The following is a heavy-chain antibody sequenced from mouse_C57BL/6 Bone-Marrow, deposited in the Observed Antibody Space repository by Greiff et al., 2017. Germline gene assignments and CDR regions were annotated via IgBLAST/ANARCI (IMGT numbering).Heavy chain of an antibody. V-gene: IGHV5-6*01. CDR3: ARPQLVAMAD. CDR1: GFTFSSYG. J-gene: IGHJ4*01. CDR2: ISTGGSYT. Sequence: EVQGLESGGDLVKPGGSLKLSCAASGFTFSSYGMSWVRQTPDKRLEWVATISTGGSYTYYPDSVKGRFTLSRDNAKNTLYLQISSLTSEDTAMYYGARPQLVAMADWGQGTSVTVSS. D-gene: IGHD4-1*02.